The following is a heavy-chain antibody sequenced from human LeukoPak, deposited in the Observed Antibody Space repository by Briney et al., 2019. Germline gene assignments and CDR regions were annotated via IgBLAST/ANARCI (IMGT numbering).Heavy chain of an antibody. D-gene: IGHD5-18*01. CDR2: IRYDGSNK. CDR1: GFTFSSYG. J-gene: IGHJ3*02. V-gene: IGHV3-30*02. Sequence: GGSLRLSCAASGFTFSSYGMHWVRQAPGKGLEWVAFIRYDGSNKYYADSVKGRFTISRDNSKNTLYLQMNSPRAEATALYYCAKDQGGYSYGYVFHIWGRKTRVTVFS. CDR3: AKDQGGYSYGYVFHI.